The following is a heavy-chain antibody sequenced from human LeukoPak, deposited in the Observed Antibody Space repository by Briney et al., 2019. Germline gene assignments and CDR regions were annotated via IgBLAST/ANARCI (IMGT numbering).Heavy chain of an antibody. J-gene: IGHJ3*02. CDR3: ARDQAPSFSGGHYDAFDI. CDR2: ISYDGSNK. V-gene: IGHV3-30-3*01. CDR1: GFTFSSYA. Sequence: PGGSLRLSCAASGFTFSSYAMHWVRQAPGKGLEWVAVISYDGSNKYYADSVKGRFTISRDNSKNTLYLQMNSLRAEDTAVYYCARDQAPSFSGGHYDAFDIWGQGTVVTVSS. D-gene: IGHD1-26*01.